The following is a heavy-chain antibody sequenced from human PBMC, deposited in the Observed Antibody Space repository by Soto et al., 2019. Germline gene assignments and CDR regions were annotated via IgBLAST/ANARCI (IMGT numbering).Heavy chain of an antibody. V-gene: IGHV3-23*01. CDR2: VSGSAANT. J-gene: IGHJ4*02. CDR1: GFTFSSYA. Sequence: GGSLRLSCAASGFTFSSYAMSWVRQAPGKGLEWVSAVSGSAANTFYADSVKGRFTISRDNSKNTLYLQMSGLRAEDTAVYYCARDRAGWLQKPYYFDYWGQGTLVTVSS. CDR3: ARDRAGWLQKPYYFDY. D-gene: IGHD5-12*01.